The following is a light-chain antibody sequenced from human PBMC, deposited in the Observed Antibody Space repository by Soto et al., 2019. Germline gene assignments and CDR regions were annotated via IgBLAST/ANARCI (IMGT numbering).Light chain of an antibody. CDR3: QQFNSYPL. CDR1: QGISSA. CDR2: DAS. J-gene: IGKJ4*02. V-gene: IGKV1-13*02. Sequence: AIQLTQSPSTLSASVGDRVTITCRASQGISSALAWYQQKPGKAPKLLIYDASSLESGVPSRFSGSGSGTDFTLTISSLQPEDFATYYCQQFNSYPLFGGGTKVEIK.